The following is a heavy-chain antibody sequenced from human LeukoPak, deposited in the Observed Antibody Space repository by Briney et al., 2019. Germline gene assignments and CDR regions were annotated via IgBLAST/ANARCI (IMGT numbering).Heavy chain of an antibody. CDR1: SGSISRGDYY. CDR2: FYYSGST. CDR3: ASQRDYYDSSGYYPESN. V-gene: IGHV4-30-4*01. Sequence: SEPLSLPCTVSSGSISRGDYYWSWIRQPPGKGLEWNGYFYYSGSTYYNPSLKSRVTISVDTSKNQFSLKLSSVTAADTAVYYCASQRDYYDSSGYYPESNWGQGTLVTVSS. J-gene: IGHJ4*02. D-gene: IGHD3-22*01.